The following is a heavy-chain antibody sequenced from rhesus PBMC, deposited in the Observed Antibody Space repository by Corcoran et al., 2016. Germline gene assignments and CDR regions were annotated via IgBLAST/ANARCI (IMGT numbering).Heavy chain of an antibody. V-gene: IGHV4-73*01. D-gene: IGHD4-23*01. CDR3: VRDLSNRFDV. CDR2: IHGHSAHT. CDR1: GGSISGYSS. J-gene: IGHJ5-1*01. Sequence: QVNLQQWGEGLVKPSETLSLTCAVYGGSISGYSSWTWIRQPPGKGLELIGFIHGHSAHTNYSPSLKNRVTISKDTAKNQFSLRLTSVTAADTAVYYCVRDLSNRFDVWGPGVLVTVSS.